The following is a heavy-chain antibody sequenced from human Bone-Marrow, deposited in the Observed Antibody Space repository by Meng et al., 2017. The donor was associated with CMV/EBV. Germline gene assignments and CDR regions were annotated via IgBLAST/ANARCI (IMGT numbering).Heavy chain of an antibody. J-gene: IGHJ6*02. D-gene: IGHD3-22*01. Sequence: GSMRLSCAGYGGSFSGYYWSWIRQPPGKGLEWIGEINHSGSTNYNPSLKSRVTISVDTSKNQFSLKLSSVTAADTAVYYCASGIVVVNYYYYGMDLWGQGTTVTVS. CDR3: ASGIVVVNYYYYGMDL. V-gene: IGHV4-34*01. CDR1: GGSFSGYY. CDR2: INHSGST.